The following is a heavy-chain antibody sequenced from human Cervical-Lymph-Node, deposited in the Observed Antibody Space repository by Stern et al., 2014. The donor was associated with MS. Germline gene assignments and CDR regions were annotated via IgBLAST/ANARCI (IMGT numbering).Heavy chain of an antibody. D-gene: IGHD1-1*01. Sequence: QMQLVQSGAEVQKPGSSVKVSCKASGGNFSNYAITWVRQAPGQGLEWMGGIIPILETANYAQKFQGRVTISADDSTSTVYMELSSLRSDDTAVFYCARDGKEGGGFDYWGQGTLVTVSS. V-gene: IGHV1-69*01. CDR3: ARDGKEGGGFDY. CDR1: GGNFSNYA. CDR2: IIPILETA. J-gene: IGHJ4*02.